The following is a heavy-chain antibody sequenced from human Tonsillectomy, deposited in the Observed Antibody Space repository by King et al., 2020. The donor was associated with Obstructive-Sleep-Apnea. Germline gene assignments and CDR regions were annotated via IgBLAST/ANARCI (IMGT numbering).Heavy chain of an antibody. CDR1: GGSISSSRYY. J-gene: IGHJ5*02. V-gene: IGHV4-39*07. D-gene: IGHD3-10*01. CDR3: ARERDVLLWSGFAP. Sequence: QLQESGPGLVKPSETLSLTCIVSGGSISSSRYYWGWIRQPPGMGLEWIGSIYDSGRTYHNPSLKSRVTISVNTSKNQFSLKLTSVTAADTAVYYCARERDVLLWSGFAPWGQGTLVTVSS. CDR2: IYDSGRT.